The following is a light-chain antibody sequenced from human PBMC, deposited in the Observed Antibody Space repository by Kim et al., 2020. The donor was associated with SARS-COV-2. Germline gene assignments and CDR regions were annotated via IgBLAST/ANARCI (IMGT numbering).Light chain of an antibody. CDR3: AAWDSSLSAVV. CDR1: NSNIGKNY. V-gene: IGLV1-51*01. J-gene: IGLJ3*02. CDR2: DND. Sequence: GQKVTISCSGSNSNIGKNYVSWYYHLPGAAPKLLIYDNDKRPSVIPDRFSGSKSGTSATLGITGLQTGDEANYYCAAWDSSLSAVVFGGGTQLTVL.